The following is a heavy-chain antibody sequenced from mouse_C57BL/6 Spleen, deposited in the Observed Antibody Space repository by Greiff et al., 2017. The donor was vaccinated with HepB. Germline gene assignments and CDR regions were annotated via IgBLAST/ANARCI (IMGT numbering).Heavy chain of an antibody. CDR2: IYPGNSDT. CDR3: TKGYYDYPAGFAY. D-gene: IGHD2-4*01. Sequence: VQLQQSGTVLARPGASVKMSCKTSGYTFTSYWMHWVKQRPGQGLEWIGAIYPGNSDTSYNQKFKGKAKLTAVTSASTAYMELSSLTNEDSAVYYCTKGYYDYPAGFAYWGQGTLVTVSA. CDR1: GYTFTSYW. V-gene: IGHV1-5*01. J-gene: IGHJ3*01.